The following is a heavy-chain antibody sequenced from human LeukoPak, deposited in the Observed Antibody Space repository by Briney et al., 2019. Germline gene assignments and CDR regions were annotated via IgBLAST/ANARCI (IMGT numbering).Heavy chain of an antibody. CDR3: ANVAGDAFDI. CDR2: IYYSGST. V-gene: IGHV4-59*12. D-gene: IGHD6-19*01. CDR1: GGSISSYY. J-gene: IGHJ3*02. Sequence: SETLSLTCTVSGGSISSYYWSWIRQPPGKGLEWIGYIYYSGSTYYNPSLKSRVTISVDTSKNQFSLKLSSVTAADTAVYYCANVAGDAFDIWGQGTMVTVSS.